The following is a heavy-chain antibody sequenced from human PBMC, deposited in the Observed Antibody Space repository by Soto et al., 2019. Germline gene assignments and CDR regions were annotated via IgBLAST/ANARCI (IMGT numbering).Heavy chain of an antibody. V-gene: IGHV1-46*01. CDR1: GYTFTNCY. Sequence: ASVTVSCKASGYTFTNCYMHWVRQAPGQGLEWMGIINPSGGSTSYTQKFQGRVTMTADKSTSTAYMELSSLRSEDTAVYYCARRYCISTSCHYYGMDVWGQGTTVTVSS. CDR2: INPSGGST. D-gene: IGHD2-2*01. J-gene: IGHJ6*02. CDR3: ARRYCISTSCHYYGMDV.